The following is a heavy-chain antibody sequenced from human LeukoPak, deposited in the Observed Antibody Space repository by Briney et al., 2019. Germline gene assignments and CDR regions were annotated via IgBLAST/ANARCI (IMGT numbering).Heavy chain of an antibody. V-gene: IGHV3-7*01. D-gene: IGHD5-12*01. Sequence: GGSLRLSCTASGFTFSIYWMSWVRQAPGKGLEWVANIKHAGSEEYYVDSVKGRFTISRDNAKTSLYLQMNSLRAEDTAVYFCARIKQLRLPATFDYWGQGTLVTVSS. CDR1: GFTFSIYW. CDR2: IKHAGSEE. CDR3: ARIKQLRLPATFDY. J-gene: IGHJ4*02.